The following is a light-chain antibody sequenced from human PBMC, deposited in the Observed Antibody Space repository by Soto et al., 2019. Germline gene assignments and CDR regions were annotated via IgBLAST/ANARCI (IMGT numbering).Light chain of an antibody. V-gene: IGLV4-60*02. CDR2: LEGSXXX. CDR1: SGHSSYI. J-gene: IGLJ3*02. Sequence: QLVLTQSSSASASLGSSVKLTCTLSSGHSSYIIAWHQQQPGKAPRYLMKLEGSXXXNKXXXXXXXXSGSSSGADRYLTISNLQFEDEADYYCETWDSNTLWVFGGGTKLTVL. CDR3: ETWDSNTLWV.